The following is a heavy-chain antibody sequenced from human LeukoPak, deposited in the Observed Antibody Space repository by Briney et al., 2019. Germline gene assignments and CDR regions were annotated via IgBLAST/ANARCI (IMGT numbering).Heavy chain of an antibody. CDR1: GFTFSTYW. V-gene: IGHV3-74*01. CDR2: ISGEGRKT. D-gene: IGHD7-27*01. CDR3: AREWALPGAYYMDV. Sequence: GGSLRLSCADSGFTFSTYWMQWGRQAPGKGLGRVSRISGEGRKTIYADSLKGRFTISRDSANNTLFLQMNSLRGDDTAVYYCAREWALPGAYYMDVWGKGTTVTVSS. J-gene: IGHJ6*03.